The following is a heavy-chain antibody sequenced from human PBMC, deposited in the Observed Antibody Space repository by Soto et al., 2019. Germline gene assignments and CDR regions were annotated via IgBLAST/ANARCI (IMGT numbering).Heavy chain of an antibody. D-gene: IGHD4-17*01. CDR2: IHYSGTT. CDR3: ARTMIYYGGNDPFDP. CDR1: GGSISSGGYF. Sequence: QVQLQESGPGLVKPSQTLSLTCTVSGGSISSGGYFWTWIRQHPGKGLEWIGYIHYSGTTCYNPSRQSRVTISVDTSKNQCSLKLSSVTAADTAVYYCARTMIYYGGNDPFDPWGQGTLVTVSS. V-gene: IGHV4-31*03. J-gene: IGHJ5*02.